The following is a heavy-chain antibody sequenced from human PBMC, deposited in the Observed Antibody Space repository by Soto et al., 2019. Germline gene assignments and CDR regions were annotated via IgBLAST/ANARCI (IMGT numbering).Heavy chain of an antibody. CDR2: ISSGSSTI. Sequence: GGSLRLSCAASVFTFSSYSMNWVRQAPGKGLEWVSYISSGSSTIYYADSVKGRFTISRDNSKNTLYLQMNSLRAEDTALYYCARVWAVDTGLLTSGDVWGQGTTVTVSS. CDR1: VFTFSSYS. CDR3: ARVWAVDTGLLTSGDV. V-gene: IGHV3-48*01. D-gene: IGHD5-18*01. J-gene: IGHJ6*02.